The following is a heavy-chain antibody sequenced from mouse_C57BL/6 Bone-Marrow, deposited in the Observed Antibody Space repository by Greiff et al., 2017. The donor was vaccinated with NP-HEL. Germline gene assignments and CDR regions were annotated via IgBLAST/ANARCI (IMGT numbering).Heavy chain of an antibody. J-gene: IGHJ3*01. Sequence: QVQLKESGPGLVQPSQSLSITCTVSGFSLTSYGVHWVRQSPGKGLEWLGVIWSGGSTDYNAAFISRLSISKDNSKSQVFFKMNSLQADDTAIYYCASYWGRFAYWGQGTLVTVSA. D-gene: IGHD4-1*01. CDR1: GFSLTSYG. CDR2: IWSGGST. V-gene: IGHV2-2*01. CDR3: ASYWGRFAY.